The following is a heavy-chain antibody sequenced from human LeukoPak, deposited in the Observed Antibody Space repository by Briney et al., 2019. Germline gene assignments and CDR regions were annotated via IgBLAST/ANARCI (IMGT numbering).Heavy chain of an antibody. CDR1: VYIFTGYY. CDR3: AREVIGSPYNDY. CDR2: INPNSGGT. Sequence: ASVTVSCKASVYIFTGYYMHWVRQAPGQGLEWMGWINPNSGGTYYAQKFQGRVSMSRDTSISTAYMELSRLRSDDTAVYYCAREVIGSPYNDYWGQGTLVTVSS. V-gene: IGHV1-2*02. J-gene: IGHJ4*02. D-gene: IGHD3-10*01.